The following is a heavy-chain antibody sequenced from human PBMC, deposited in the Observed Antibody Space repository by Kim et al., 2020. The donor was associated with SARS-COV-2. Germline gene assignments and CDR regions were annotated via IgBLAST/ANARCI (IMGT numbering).Heavy chain of an antibody. J-gene: IGHJ5*02. D-gene: IGHD6-6*01. Sequence: SVKGRFTISRDNSKNTLYLQMNSLRAEDTAVYYCAKDPSIAARGPNWFDPWGQGTLVTVSS. V-gene: IGHV3-30*02. CDR3: AKDPSIAARGPNWFDP.